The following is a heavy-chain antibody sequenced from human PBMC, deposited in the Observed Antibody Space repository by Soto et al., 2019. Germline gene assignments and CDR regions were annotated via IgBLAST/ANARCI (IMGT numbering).Heavy chain of an antibody. CDR1: GFTVSSNS. CDR3: ARASGYGDYYYFDY. J-gene: IGHJ4*02. V-gene: IGHV3-53*01. CDR2: IYSGGST. D-gene: IGHD4-17*01. Sequence: EVQLVESGGGLIQPGGSLRLSCAASGFTVSSNSMSWVRQAPGKGLEWVSVIYSGGSTYYADSVKGRFTISRDNSKNTLYLQMNSLRAEDTAVYYCARASGYGDYYYFDYWGQGTLVTVSS.